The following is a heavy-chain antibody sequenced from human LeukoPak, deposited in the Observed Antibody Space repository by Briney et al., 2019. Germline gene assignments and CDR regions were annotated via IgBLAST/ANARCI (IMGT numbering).Heavy chain of an antibody. CDR1: GFTFSSYA. V-gene: IGHV3-64*01. J-gene: IGHJ4*02. CDR2: ISTDGRGT. CDR3: AGWGSTSCYDY. Sequence: GGSLRLSCAASGFTFSSYALHWVRQAPGKGLEYVSAISTDGRGTYYANSVKGRFSISRDNSRNTLYLQMGSVRAEDMAVYYCAGWGSTSCYDYWGQGTLVTVSS. D-gene: IGHD2-2*01.